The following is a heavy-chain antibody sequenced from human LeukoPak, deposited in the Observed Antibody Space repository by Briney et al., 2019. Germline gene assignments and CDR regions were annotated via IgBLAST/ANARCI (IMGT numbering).Heavy chain of an antibody. CDR2: ISAYNGNT. V-gene: IGHV1-18*01. D-gene: IGHD1-14*01. CDR3: ARVLGSDGNPRRGATLAPLIDY. J-gene: IGHJ4*02. CDR1: GYTFTSYG. Sequence: ASVKVSCKASGYTFTSYGISWVRQAPGQGLEWMGWISAYNGNTNYAQRLQGRVTMTTDTSTSTAYMELRSLRSDDTAVYYCARVLGSDGNPRRGATLAPLIDYRGQGTLVTVSS.